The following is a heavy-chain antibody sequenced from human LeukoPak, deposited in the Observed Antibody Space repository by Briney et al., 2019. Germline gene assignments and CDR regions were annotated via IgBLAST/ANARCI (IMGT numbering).Heavy chain of an antibody. J-gene: IGHJ3*02. D-gene: IGHD3-3*01. CDR3: ASQEWGDAFDI. Sequence: GSLRLSCAASGFTFSSYSMNWVRQAPGKGLEWVSYISSSSSTIYYADSVKGRFTISRDNAKNSLYLQMNSLRAEDTAGYYCASQEWGDAFDIWGQGTMVTVSS. V-gene: IGHV3-48*01. CDR2: ISSSSSTI. CDR1: GFTFSSYS.